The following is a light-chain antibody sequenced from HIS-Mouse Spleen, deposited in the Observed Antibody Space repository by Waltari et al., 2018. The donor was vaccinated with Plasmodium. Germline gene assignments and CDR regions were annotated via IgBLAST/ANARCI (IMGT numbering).Light chain of an antibody. CDR2: KAS. J-gene: IGKJ1*01. CDR3: QQYNSYWT. V-gene: IGKV1-5*03. CDR1: KSISSW. Sequence: DIQMTQSPSTLSASVGDRVTITCRASKSISSWLAWYQQKPGKAPKLLIYKASSLESGVPSRFSGSGAWTEFTLTISSLQPDDFATYYCQQYNSYWTFGQGTKVEIK.